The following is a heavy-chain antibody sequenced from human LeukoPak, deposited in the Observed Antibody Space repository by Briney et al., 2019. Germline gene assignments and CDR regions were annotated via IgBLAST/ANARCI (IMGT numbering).Heavy chain of an antibody. Sequence: SETLSLTCTVSGGSISSSSYYWGWIRQPPGKGLEWIGSIYHSGSTYYNPSLKSRVTISVDTSKNQFSLKLSSVTAADTAVYYCARVGGYCSSTSCRNWFDPWGQGTLVTVSS. D-gene: IGHD2-2*01. CDR2: IYHSGST. V-gene: IGHV4-39*07. CDR3: ARVGGYCSSTSCRNWFDP. J-gene: IGHJ5*02. CDR1: GGSISSSSYY.